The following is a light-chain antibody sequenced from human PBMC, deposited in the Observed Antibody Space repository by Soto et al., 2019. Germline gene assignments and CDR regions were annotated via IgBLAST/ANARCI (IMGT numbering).Light chain of an antibody. CDR3: QQYDNSRT. CDR2: RIS. Sequence: IVLTQSPGNLSLSPGEGATLSCRASQSVNRRSLAWYQQKPGQAPRLLISRISNRATGIPDRFSGSGSGADFTLTISRLEPEDFAVYYCQQYDNSRTFGQGTKVEIK. V-gene: IGKV3-20*01. J-gene: IGKJ1*01. CDR1: QSVNRRS.